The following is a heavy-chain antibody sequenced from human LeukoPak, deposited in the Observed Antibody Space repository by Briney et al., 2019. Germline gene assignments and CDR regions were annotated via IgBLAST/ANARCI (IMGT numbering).Heavy chain of an antibody. CDR2: INPDGSQT. V-gene: IGHV3-74*01. CDR1: GFTFNTYW. CDR3: ARDPVRRDSY. J-gene: IGHJ4*02. D-gene: IGHD3-10*01. Sequence: GGSLGLSCEASGFTFNTYWMHWVRQAPGKGLVWVSHINPDGSQTNYADSVTGRFTISRDNAKNTLYLQMNSLRAEDTAVYYCARDPVRRDSYWGQGTLVTVSS.